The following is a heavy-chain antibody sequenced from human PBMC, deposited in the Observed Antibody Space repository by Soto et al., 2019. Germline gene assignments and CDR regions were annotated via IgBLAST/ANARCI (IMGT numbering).Heavy chain of an antibody. V-gene: IGHV1-69*13. Sequence: SVKVSCKASGVTFSSYAISWVRQAPGQGLEWMGGIIPIFGTANYAQKFQGRVTITADESTSTAYMELSSLRSEDTAVYYCARGETEYSSSFNYYYGMDVWGQGTTVTV. D-gene: IGHD6-6*01. CDR2: IIPIFGTA. CDR1: GVTFSSYA. J-gene: IGHJ6*02. CDR3: ARGETEYSSSFNYYYGMDV.